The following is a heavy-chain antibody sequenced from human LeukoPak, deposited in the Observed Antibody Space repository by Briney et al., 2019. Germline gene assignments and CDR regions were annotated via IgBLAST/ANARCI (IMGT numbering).Heavy chain of an antibody. D-gene: IGHD2-8*01. V-gene: IGHV3-74*01. CDR1: GFTFSSFW. CDR2: INSEGSTI. J-gene: IGHJ5*02. Sequence: GGSLRLSCAASGFTFSSFWMHWVRQAPGKGLLWVSRINSEGSTISYADSVKGRFTISRDNAKNTLYLQMNSLRAEDTAVYYCAREIMVSGAWGQGTLVTVSS. CDR3: AREIMVSGA.